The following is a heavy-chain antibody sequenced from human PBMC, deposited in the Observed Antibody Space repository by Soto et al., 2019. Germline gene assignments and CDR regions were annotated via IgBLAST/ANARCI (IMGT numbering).Heavy chain of an antibody. CDR3: RKLPDYGSGSSGLDV. CDR1: GGSIGGSTYY. D-gene: IGHD3-10*01. J-gene: IGHJ6*04. Sequence: QLQLQASGPGLVKPSETLYLTCTVSGGSIGGSTYYWGWIRQPPGKGLAWIRSIYYSGNTYYNPPGKRRVAISVHTTSSQFSLKRTIETAGDNAVYDGRKLPDYGSGSSGLDVCVEETKLTVSS. CDR2: IYYSGNT. V-gene: IGHV4-39*01.